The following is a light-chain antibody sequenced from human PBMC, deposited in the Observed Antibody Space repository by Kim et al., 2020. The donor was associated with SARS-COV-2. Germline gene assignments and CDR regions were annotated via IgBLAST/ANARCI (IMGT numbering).Light chain of an antibody. J-gene: IGKJ1*01. V-gene: IGKV3-20*01. CDR2: GAS. Sequence: EIVLTQSPGTLSLSLGERATLSCRASQSLTNSYLAWYQQKPGQAPRLVIYGASSRATGIPDRFSGSGSGTAFALTISRLEPEDFAVYYCQQYGTSPRTFGQGTKVDIK. CDR3: QQYGTSPRT. CDR1: QSLTNSY.